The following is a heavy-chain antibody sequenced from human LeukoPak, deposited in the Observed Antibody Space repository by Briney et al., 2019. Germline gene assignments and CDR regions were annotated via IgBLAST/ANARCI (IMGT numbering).Heavy chain of an antibody. Sequence: SETLSLTCAVTGYSISSGYYWGWIRQPPGKGLEWIGSIYHSGSTYYNPPLKSRVTISVDTSKNQFSLKLSSVTAADTAVYYCAPRRYSSGWYERWGQGTLVTVSS. V-gene: IGHV4-38-2*01. D-gene: IGHD6-19*01. CDR1: GYSISSGYY. CDR3: APRRYSSGWYER. J-gene: IGHJ4*02. CDR2: IYHSGST.